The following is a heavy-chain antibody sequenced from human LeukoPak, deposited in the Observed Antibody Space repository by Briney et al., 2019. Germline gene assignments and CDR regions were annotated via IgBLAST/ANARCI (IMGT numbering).Heavy chain of an antibody. CDR1: GASFNGYY. D-gene: IGHD3-10*01. J-gene: IGHJ4*02. CDR3: TRANGYGLIDY. Sequence: SETLSLTCAVYGASFNGYYWSWIRQPPGKGLEWIGEVDHSGSTTYNPSLKSRVTISLDTSKNQFSLNLFSVTAADTAMYYCTRANGYGLIDYWGQGTLVTVSS. CDR2: VDHSGST. V-gene: IGHV4-34*01.